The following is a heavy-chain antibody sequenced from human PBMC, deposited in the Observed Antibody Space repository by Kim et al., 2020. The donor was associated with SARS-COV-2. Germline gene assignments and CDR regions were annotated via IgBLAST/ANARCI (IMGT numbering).Heavy chain of an antibody. CDR1: GFTFSSYG. J-gene: IGHJ4*02. V-gene: IGHV3-33*08. Sequence: GGSLRLSCAASGFTFSSYGMHWVRQAPGKGLEWVAVIWYDGSNKYYADSVKGRFTISRDNSKNTLYLQMNSLRAEDTAVYYCARDSWLESSADYWGQGTLVTVSS. CDR2: IWYDGSNK. D-gene: IGHD3-3*01. CDR3: ARDSWLESSADY.